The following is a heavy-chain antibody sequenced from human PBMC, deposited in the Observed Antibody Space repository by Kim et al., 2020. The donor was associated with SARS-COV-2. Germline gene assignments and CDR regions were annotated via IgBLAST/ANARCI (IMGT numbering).Heavy chain of an antibody. CDR3: AGLHYDILTGPRSNHSGSQKWLGDY. D-gene: IGHD3-9*01. Sequence: SETLSLTCAVYGGSFSGYYWSWICQPPGKGMEWIGEINHSGSTNYNPSLKRRVTISVDTSKNQFSLKLSSVTAADTAVYYCAGLHYDILTGPRSNHSGSQKWLGDYWGQGALGTVSS. V-gene: IGHV4-34*01. CDR1: GGSFSGYY. J-gene: IGHJ4*02. CDR2: INHSGST.